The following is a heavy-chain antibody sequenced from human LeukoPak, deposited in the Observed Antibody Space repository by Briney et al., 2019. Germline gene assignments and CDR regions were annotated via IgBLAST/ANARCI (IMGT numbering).Heavy chain of an antibody. CDR3: TQTGVGMATKGY. CDR2: IRSKANSYAT. D-gene: IGHD5-24*01. CDR1: GFTFSGSA. Sequence: PGGSLRLSCAASGFTFSGSAMHWVRQASGKGLEWVGRIRSKANSYATAYAASVKGRFTISRDDSKNTAYLQMNSLKTEDTAVYYCTQTGVGMATKGYWGQGTLVTISS. V-gene: IGHV3-73*01. J-gene: IGHJ4*02.